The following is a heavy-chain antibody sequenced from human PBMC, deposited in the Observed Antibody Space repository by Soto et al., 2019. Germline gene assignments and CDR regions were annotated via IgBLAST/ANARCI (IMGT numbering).Heavy chain of an antibody. D-gene: IGHD5-12*01. CDR3: ARDPYSGYDLAGMDG. V-gene: IGHV1-69*13. CDR2: IIPIFGTA. CDR1: GGTFSSYA. J-gene: IGHJ6*02. Sequence: ASVKVSCRASGGTFSSYAISWVRQAPGQGLEWMGGIIPIFGTANYAQKFQGRVTITADESTSTAYMELSSLRSEDTAVYYCARDPYSGYDLAGMDGWGQGTTVTVSS.